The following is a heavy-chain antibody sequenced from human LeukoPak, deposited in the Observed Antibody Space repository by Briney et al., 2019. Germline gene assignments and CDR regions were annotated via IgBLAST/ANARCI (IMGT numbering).Heavy chain of an antibody. CDR2: IYYSGST. J-gene: IGHJ6*02. CDR3: ARLSPPDFWSGYYTNYGMDV. D-gene: IGHD3-3*01. CDR1: GGSISSSSYY. Sequence: SETLSLTCTVSGGSISSSSYYWGWIRQPPGKGLEWIGSIYYSGSTYYNPSLKSRVTISVDTSKNQLSLKLSSVTAADTAVYYCARLSPPDFWSGYYTNYGMDVWGQGTTVTVSS. V-gene: IGHV4-39*01.